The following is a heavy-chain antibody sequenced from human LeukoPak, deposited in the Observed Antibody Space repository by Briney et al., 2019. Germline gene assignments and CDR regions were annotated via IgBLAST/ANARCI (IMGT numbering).Heavy chain of an antibody. CDR1: GFTFITYW. D-gene: IGHD6-13*01. CDR2: IKQDGSEK. CDR3: ARVYRSSSGYCFDF. V-gene: IGHV3-7*01. Sequence: GGSLRLSCAASGFTFITYWMTWVRQAPGKGLEWVANIKQDGSEKYYVDSVKGRFAVSRDNAKNSLYLQMNSLRAEDTAVYYCARVYRSSSGYCFDFWAREPWSPSPQ. J-gene: IGHJ4*02.